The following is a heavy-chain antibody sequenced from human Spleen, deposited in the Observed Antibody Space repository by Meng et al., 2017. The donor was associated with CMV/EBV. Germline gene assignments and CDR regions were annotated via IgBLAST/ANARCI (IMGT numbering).Heavy chain of an antibody. D-gene: IGHD1-26*01. J-gene: IGHJ6*02. CDR2: IYSGGRAT. Sequence: GESLKISCTASGFTFGDYAMNWVRQAPGKGLEWVSVIYSGGRATYYADSMKGRFTISRDNSKNTLFLQMDSLGAEDTAVYYCAKKGSFTYYYYGMDGWGQGTTVTVSS. V-gene: IGHV3-23*03. CDR1: GFTFGDYA. CDR3: AKKGSFTYYYYGMDG.